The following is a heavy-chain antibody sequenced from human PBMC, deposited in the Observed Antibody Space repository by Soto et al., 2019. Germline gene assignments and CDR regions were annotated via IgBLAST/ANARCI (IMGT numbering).Heavy chain of an antibody. CDR3: VREIASRL. J-gene: IGHJ6*04. D-gene: IGHD2-21*01. Sequence: EVQVVESGGGLVQPGGSLRVSCAASGFTFTSYWMTWVRQAPGRGLEWVANINKDGSEKSYVDSVKGRFTISRDNAKSSLYLQMNSLRADVTAVYYCVREIASRLWGKGTTVSVSS. CDR2: INKDGSEK. V-gene: IGHV3-7*01. CDR1: GFTFTSYW.